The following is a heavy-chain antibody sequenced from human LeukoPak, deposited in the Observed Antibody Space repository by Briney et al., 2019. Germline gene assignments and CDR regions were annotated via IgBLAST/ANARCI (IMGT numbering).Heavy chain of an antibody. Sequence: SVKVSCKASGGTFSSYAISWVRQAPGQGLEWMGGIIPIFGTANYAQKFQGRVTITTDESSSTAYMELSSLRSEDTAVYYCARGGALYYRDLNWFDPWGQGTLVTVSS. CDR3: ARGGALYYRDLNWFDP. J-gene: IGHJ5*02. CDR1: GGTFSSYA. V-gene: IGHV1-69*05. D-gene: IGHD2-8*01. CDR2: IIPIFGTA.